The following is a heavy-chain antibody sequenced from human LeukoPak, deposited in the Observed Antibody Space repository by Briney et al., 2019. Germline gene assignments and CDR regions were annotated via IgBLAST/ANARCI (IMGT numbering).Heavy chain of an antibody. CDR3: AREDNQPLIYNSFDY. J-gene: IGHJ4*02. CDR2: ISGTSSYI. D-gene: IGHD5-24*01. V-gene: IGHV3-21*01. CDR1: GFTFSTYT. Sequence: GGSLRLSCTSSGFTFSTYTMNWVRQAPGKGLEWVSSISGTSSYIYYADSLKGRFTVSRDNAKNSLFLQINSLRAEDTGLYYCAREDNQPLIYNSFDYWGQGTLVTVST.